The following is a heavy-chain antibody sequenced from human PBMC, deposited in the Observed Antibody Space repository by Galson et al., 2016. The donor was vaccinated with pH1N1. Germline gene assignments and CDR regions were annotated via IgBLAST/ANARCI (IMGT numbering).Heavy chain of an antibody. D-gene: IGHD4-17*01. J-gene: IGHJ3*02. Sequence: QSGAEVKKPGESLKISCKASGYSFTRYWIAWVRQVPGKGLEWVGVVNPGGSTIRYSPPFQGQVTISSDKSINTAYLQWISLKASDTATYYCARQYEFGDYRGDASDIWGQGTMVTVSS. V-gene: IGHV5-51*03. CDR1: GYSFTRYW. CDR3: ARQYEFGDYRGDASDI. CDR2: VNPGGSTI.